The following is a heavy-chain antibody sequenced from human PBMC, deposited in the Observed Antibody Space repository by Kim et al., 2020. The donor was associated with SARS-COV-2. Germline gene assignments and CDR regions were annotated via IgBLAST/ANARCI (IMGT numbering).Heavy chain of an antibody. D-gene: IGHD6-6*01. CDR3: TSIKYSEGWPLPFFGY. CDR1: GFTFGDYA. CDR2: IRSNSYGGTT. Sequence: GGSLRLSCSTSGFTFGDYAMSWVRQAPGKGLEWVGFIRSNSYGGTTEYAASVKGRFILSRDDSKSIAYLQMNSLKTEDTAVYYCTSIKYSEGWPLPFFGYWGQGILVTVSS. V-gene: IGHV3-49*04. J-gene: IGHJ4*02.